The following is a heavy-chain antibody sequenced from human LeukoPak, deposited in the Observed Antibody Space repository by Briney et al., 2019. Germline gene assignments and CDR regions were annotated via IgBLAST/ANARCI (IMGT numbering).Heavy chain of an antibody. CDR3: ARRPKGNYCSSTSCYYGWFDP. CDR1: GYSFTSYW. J-gene: IGHJ5*02. V-gene: IGHV5-10-1*01. Sequence: GESLRISCKGSGYSFTSYWISWVRQMPGKGLEWMGRIDPSDSYTNYSPSFQGHVPISADKSISTAYLQWSSLKASDTAMYYCARRPKGNYCSSTSCYYGWFDPWGQGTLVTVSS. CDR2: IDPSDSYT. D-gene: IGHD2-2*01.